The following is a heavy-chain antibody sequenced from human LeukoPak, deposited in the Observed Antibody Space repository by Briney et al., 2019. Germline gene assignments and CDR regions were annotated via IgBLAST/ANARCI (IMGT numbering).Heavy chain of an antibody. V-gene: IGHV3-53*01. D-gene: IGHD1-1*01. CDR2: IFTGGDT. Sequence: PGGSLRLSCAVSGFAVSNSFMSWVRQAPGKALEWLSVIFTGGDTYYAGSVKGRFTISRDNSENTLYLQMNSLTAEDTALYYCVNGSTGVPPPEYWGQGTLVTVSS. CDR1: GFAVSNSF. J-gene: IGHJ4*02. CDR3: VNGSTGVPPPEY.